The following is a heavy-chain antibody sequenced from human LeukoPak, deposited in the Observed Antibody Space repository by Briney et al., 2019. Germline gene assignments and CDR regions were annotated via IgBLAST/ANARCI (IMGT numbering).Heavy chain of an antibody. V-gene: IGHV3-30*03. Sequence: GGSLRLSCAASGFTFSGYGMHWVRQAPGKGLEWVAVISFDGSNEHYADSVKGRFTISRGNSVNTLYLQMNSLRAEDTAVYYCARGDKDFYYGMDVWGQGTTVTVSS. J-gene: IGHJ6*02. D-gene: IGHD2-15*01. CDR1: GFTFSGYG. CDR3: ARGDKDFYYGMDV. CDR2: ISFDGSNE.